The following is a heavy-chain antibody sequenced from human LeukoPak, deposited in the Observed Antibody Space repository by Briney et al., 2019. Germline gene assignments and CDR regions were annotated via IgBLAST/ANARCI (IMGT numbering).Heavy chain of an antibody. CDR3: AIGVATISYYYYMDV. Sequence: SVKVSCKASGGAFSSYAISWLRQAPGQGLEWMGGIIPIFGTANYAQKFQGRVTITTDESTSTAYMELSSLRSEDTAVYYCAIGVATISYYYYMDVWGKGTTVTVSS. CDR1: GGAFSSYA. CDR2: IIPIFGTA. V-gene: IGHV1-69*05. D-gene: IGHD5-12*01. J-gene: IGHJ6*03.